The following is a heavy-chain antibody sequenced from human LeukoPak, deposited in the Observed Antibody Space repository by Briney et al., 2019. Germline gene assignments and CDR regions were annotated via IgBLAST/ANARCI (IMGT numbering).Heavy chain of an antibody. J-gene: IGHJ5*02. V-gene: IGHV3-74*01. D-gene: IGHD4-17*01. Sequence: PGGSLRLSCAASGFTFCSYWMHWVRQAPGKGLVWVSRINSDGSSTSYADSVKGRFTISRDNAKNTLYLQMNSLRAEDTAVYYCARDAVTTSLDWFDPWGQGTLVTVSS. CDR1: GFTFCSYW. CDR2: INSDGSST. CDR3: ARDAVTTSLDWFDP.